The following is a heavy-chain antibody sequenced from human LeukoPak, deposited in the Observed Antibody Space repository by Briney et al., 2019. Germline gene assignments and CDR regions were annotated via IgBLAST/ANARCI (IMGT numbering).Heavy chain of an antibody. D-gene: IGHD1-26*01. V-gene: IGHV4-39*07. Sequence: SETLSLTCTVSGGSISSSSYYWGWIRQPPGKGLEWIGSIYHSGSTYYNPSLKSRVTISVDTSKNQFSLKLSSVTAADTAVYYCAVGVGATTGAFDIWGQGTMVTVSS. J-gene: IGHJ3*02. CDR1: GGSISSSSYY. CDR2: IYHSGST. CDR3: AVGVGATTGAFDI.